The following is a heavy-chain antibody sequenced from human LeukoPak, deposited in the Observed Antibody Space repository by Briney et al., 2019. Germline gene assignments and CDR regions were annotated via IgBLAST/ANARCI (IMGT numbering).Heavy chain of an antibody. CDR1: GGSISSYY. J-gene: IGHJ6*03. CDR3: ARTTEGYCRGRSCYSYYYYTDV. V-gene: IGHV4-59*01. CDR2: IYYSGST. D-gene: IGHD2-15*01. Sequence: MASETLSLTCTVSGGSISSYYWSWIRQPPGKGLEWIGYIYYSGSTNYNPSLKSRVTISVDTSKNQFSLKLRSVTDADTAVYYCARTTEGYCRGRSCYSYYYYTDVWGKGTTVTVSS.